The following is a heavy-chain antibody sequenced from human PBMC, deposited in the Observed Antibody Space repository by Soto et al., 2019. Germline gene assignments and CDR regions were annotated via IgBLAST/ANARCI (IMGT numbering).Heavy chain of an antibody. CDR1: GNTFTSYD. V-gene: IGHV1-8*01. Sequence: QVQLVQSGAEVKKPGASVKVSCKASGNTFTSYDINWVRQATGQGLEYLGWMNPNSGNTAYVQKFQGRVTMTWDTSITTAYVELSSLRSEDTAVYFCARGVKYGAYSRWFAPWGQGTLVTVSS. J-gene: IGHJ5*02. D-gene: IGHD4-17*01. CDR3: ARGVKYGAYSRWFAP. CDR2: MNPNSGNT.